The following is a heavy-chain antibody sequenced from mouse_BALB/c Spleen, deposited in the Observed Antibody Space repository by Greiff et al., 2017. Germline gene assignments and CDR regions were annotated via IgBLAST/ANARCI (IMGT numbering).Heavy chain of an antibody. V-gene: IGHV3-8*02. D-gene: IGHD2-14*01. CDR2: ISYSGST. J-gene: IGHJ1*01. CDR3: ARRRDRYDEGWYFDV. Sequence: DVMLVESGPSLVKPSQTLSLTCSVTGDSITSGYWNWIRKFPGNKLEYMGYISYSGSTYYNPSLKSRISITRDTSKNQYYLQLNSVTTEDTATYYCARRRDRYDEGWYFDVWGAGTTVTVSS. CDR1: GDSITSGY.